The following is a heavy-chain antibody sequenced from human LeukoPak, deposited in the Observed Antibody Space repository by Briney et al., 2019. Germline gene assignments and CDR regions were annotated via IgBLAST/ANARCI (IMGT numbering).Heavy chain of an antibody. D-gene: IGHD6-19*01. CDR3: ARHGEYSSGWYFDY. CDR2: IYYSGST. CDR1: GGSISSSSYY. V-gene: IGHV4-39*01. J-gene: IGHJ4*02. Sequence: SETLSLTCTVSGGSISSSSYYWGWIRQPPGKGLEWIGSIYYSGSTYYNPTLKSRVTISVDTSKNQFSLKLSSVTAADTAVYYCARHGEYSSGWYFDYWGQGTLVTVSS.